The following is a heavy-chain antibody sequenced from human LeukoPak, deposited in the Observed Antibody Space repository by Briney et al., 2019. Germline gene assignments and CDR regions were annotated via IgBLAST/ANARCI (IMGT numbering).Heavy chain of an antibody. CDR3: ANDSLSPAYDILTGTYYYYYYGMDV. CDR2: ISYDGSNK. Sequence: GGSLRLSCAASGFTFSSYGMHWVRQAPGKGLEWVAVISYDGSNKYYADSVKGRFTIYRDNSKNTLYLQMNSLRAEDTAVYYCANDSLSPAYDILTGTYYYYYYGMDVWGQGTTVTVSS. J-gene: IGHJ6*02. CDR1: GFTFSSYG. V-gene: IGHV3-30*18. D-gene: IGHD3-9*01.